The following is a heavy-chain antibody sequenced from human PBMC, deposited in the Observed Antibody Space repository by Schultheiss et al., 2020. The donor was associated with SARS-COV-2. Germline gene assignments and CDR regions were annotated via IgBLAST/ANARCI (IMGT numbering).Heavy chain of an antibody. D-gene: IGHD4/OR15-4a*01. V-gene: IGHV1-69*13. CDR2: IIPIFGTA. CDR3: ARDQDYGRNAFDI. Sequence: SVKVSCKASGYTFTSYYMHWVRQAPGQGLEWMGGIIPIFGTANYAQKFQGRVTITADESTSTAYMELSSLRSEDTAVYYCARDQDYGRNAFDIWGQGTMVTVSS. J-gene: IGHJ3*02. CDR1: GYTFTSYY.